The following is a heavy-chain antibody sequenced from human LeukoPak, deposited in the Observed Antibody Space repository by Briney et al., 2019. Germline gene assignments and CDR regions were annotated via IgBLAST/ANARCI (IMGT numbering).Heavy chain of an antibody. Sequence: SVTVSFKATGFTFTSSAVQWVRQARGQGLEWIGWIVVDCGNTNYAQKFQERVTITRDMSTSTVYMELSSLRSEDTAVYYCAAEGRPTVVTFRKGAVDLWGQGTMVTVSS. V-gene: IGHV1-58*01. CDR3: AAEGRPTVVTFRKGAVDL. CDR2: IVVDCGNT. D-gene: IGHD4-23*01. J-gene: IGHJ3*01. CDR1: GFTFTSSA.